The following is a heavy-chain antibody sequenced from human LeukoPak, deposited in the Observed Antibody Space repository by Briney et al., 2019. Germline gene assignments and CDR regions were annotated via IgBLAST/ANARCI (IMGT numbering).Heavy chain of an antibody. Sequence: PGGSLRLSCAASGFTFSNYWMSWVRQAPGKGLEWVANIKQDGREKYYVDSVKGRFTISRDNAKNSLYLQMNSLRAEDTAVYYCARDCTSTSCYTGDYWGQGTLVTVSS. CDR3: ARDCTSTSCYTGDY. J-gene: IGHJ4*02. V-gene: IGHV3-7*03. CDR1: GFTFSNYW. D-gene: IGHD2-2*02. CDR2: IKQDGREK.